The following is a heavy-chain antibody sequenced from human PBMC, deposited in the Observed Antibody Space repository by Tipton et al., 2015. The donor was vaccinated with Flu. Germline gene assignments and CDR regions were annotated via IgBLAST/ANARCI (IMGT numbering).Heavy chain of an antibody. Sequence: TLSLTCAVYGGSFSGYYWSWIRQPPGKGLEWIGEINHSGSTNYNPSLKSRVTISVDTSKSQFSLKLSSVTAADTAVYYCARVEWFDPWGQGTLVTVSS. J-gene: IGHJ5*02. CDR3: ARVEWFDP. V-gene: IGHV4-34*01. CDR2: INHSGST. CDR1: GGSFSGYY. D-gene: IGHD5-24*01.